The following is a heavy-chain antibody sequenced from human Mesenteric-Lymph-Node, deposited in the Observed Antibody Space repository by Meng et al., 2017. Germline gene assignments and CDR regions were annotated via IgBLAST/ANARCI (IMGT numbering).Heavy chain of an antibody. D-gene: IGHD5-24*01. CDR3: ARVTREMGTMISHPDS. Sequence: SETLSLTCAVYGGSFSGYYWSWIRQPPGKGLEWIGSIYYSGSTYYNPSLKSRVTISVDTSKNQFSLKVSAVTGADTAVYYCARVTREMGTMISHPDSWGQGTLVTVSS. CDR1: GGSFSGYY. J-gene: IGHJ4*02. CDR2: IYYSGST. V-gene: IGHV4-34*01.